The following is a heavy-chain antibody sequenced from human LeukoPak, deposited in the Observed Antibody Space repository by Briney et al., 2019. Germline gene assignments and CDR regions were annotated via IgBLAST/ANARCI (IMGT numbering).Heavy chain of an antibody. V-gene: IGHV3-74*01. CDR3: ARDSLVRGHHYTDH. CDR2: INTDGSSL. Sequence: GGSLRLSCAASGFNFSSYWMHWVRQAPGKGLAWVSRINTDGSSLSYADSVKGRFTISRDNAKNNLYLQINSLRGEDTAVYYCARDSLVRGHHYTDHGGKGNLVIVSS. CDR1: GFNFSSYW. D-gene: IGHD3-10*01. J-gene: IGHJ4*02.